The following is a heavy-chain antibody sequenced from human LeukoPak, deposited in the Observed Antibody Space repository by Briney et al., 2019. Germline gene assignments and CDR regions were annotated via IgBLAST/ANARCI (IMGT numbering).Heavy chain of an antibody. CDR3: AREIYYYDSSGYYLDY. D-gene: IGHD3-22*01. CDR2: IKQDGSEK. Sequence: LAGGSLRLSSAASGFTFSSYWMSWVRQAPGKGLEWVANIKQDGSEKYYVDSVKGRFTISRDNAKNSLYLQMNSLRAEDTAVYYCAREIYYYDSSGYYLDYWGQGTLVTVSS. V-gene: IGHV3-7*01. CDR1: GFTFSSYW. J-gene: IGHJ4*02.